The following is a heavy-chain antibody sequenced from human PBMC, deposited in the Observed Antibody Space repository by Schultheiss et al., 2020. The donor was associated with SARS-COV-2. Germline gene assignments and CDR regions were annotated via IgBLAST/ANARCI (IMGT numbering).Heavy chain of an antibody. CDR2: ISWNSGSI. D-gene: IGHD6-19*01. CDR3: ARGPRDSSGWSDAFDI. V-gene: IGHV3-9*01. CDR1: GFTFSSYW. Sequence: GGSLRLSCAASGFTFSSYWMHWVRQAPGKGLEWVSGISWNSGSIGYADSVKGRFTISRDNAKNSLYLQMNSLRAEDTALYYCARGPRDSSGWSDAFDIWGQGTMVTVSS. J-gene: IGHJ3*02.